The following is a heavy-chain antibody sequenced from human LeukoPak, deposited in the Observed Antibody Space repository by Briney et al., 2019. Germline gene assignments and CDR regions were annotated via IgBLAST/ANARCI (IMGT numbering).Heavy chain of an antibody. J-gene: IGHJ5*02. CDR2: IKIDGSEK. D-gene: IGHD2-15*01. CDR3: AREAGYCTGGSCYFWFDP. Sequence: GGSLRLSCAASGFTFSSYWMSWVRQAPGKGLEWVSNIKIDGSEKKYVDSVKGRFTLSTDDAKNSMYLKMNSLRAEDTAVYYCAREAGYCTGGSCYFWFDPWGQGTLVTVSS. V-gene: IGHV3-7*05. CDR1: GFTFSSYW.